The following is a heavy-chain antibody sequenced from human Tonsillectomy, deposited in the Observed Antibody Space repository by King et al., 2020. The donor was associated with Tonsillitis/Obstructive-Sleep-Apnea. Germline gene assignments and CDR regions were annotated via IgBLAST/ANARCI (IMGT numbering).Heavy chain of an antibody. Sequence: VQLVQSGGGVVQPGGSLRLSCAASGFTSDDYAMHWVRHAPGKGLEWVSLISGDVGSTYYADSVKGRFTISRDNSKNTLYLHINSLRTEDTALYNCAKDVTSLVTMVRGVQFDYWGQGTLVTVSS. CDR2: ISGDVGST. D-gene: IGHD3-10*01. CDR1: GFTSDDYA. V-gene: IGHV3-43*02. J-gene: IGHJ4*02. CDR3: AKDVTSLVTMVRGVQFDY.